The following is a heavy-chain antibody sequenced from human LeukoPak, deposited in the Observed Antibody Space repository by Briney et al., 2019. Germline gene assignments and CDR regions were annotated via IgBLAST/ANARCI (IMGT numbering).Heavy chain of an antibody. Sequence: ASVKVSCKASGYTFTGYYMHWVRQAPGQGLEWMGWINPNSGGTNYAQKFQGRVTMTRDTSISTAYMELSRLRSDDTAVYYCARGSPSVWIAVPGRSHYFDYWGQGTLVTVSS. CDR3: ARGSPSVWIAVPGRSHYFDY. CDR1: GYTFTGYY. J-gene: IGHJ4*02. V-gene: IGHV1-2*02. CDR2: INPNSGGT. D-gene: IGHD6-19*01.